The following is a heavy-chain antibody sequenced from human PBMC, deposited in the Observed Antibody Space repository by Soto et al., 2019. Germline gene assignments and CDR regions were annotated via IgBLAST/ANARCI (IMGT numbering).Heavy chain of an antibody. Sequence: KVSCKASGYTFTSYGISWVRQAPGQGLEWMGWISAYNGNTNYAQKLQGRVTMTTDTSTSTAYMELRSLRSNDTAAYYCARGTATTYYYYGMDVWGQGTTVTVSS. CDR2: ISAYNGNT. J-gene: IGHJ6*02. V-gene: IGHV1-18*04. D-gene: IGHD5-18*01. CDR3: ARGTATTYYYYGMDV. CDR1: GYTFTSYG.